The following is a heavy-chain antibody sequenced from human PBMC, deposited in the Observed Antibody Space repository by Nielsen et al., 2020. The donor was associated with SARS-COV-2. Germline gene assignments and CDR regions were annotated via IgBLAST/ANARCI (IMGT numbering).Heavy chain of an antibody. CDR1: GYTFSNYG. V-gene: IGHV1-18*04. D-gene: IGHD6-19*01. CDR2: ISYNGDT. J-gene: IGHJ4*02. Sequence: ASVKVSCKASGYTFSNYGITWVRQAPGQGLEWMGCISYNGDTTYSRKFQDRVTMTKDTFTSTAYMELSSLSSEDTAVYYCARITPSSGWDYWGQGTLVTVSS. CDR3: ARITPSSGWDY.